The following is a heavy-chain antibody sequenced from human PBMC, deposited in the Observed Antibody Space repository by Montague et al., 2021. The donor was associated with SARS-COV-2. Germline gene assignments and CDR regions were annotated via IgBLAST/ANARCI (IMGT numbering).Heavy chain of an antibody. CDR3: ARGNWEKVTGTTSDYLYYFDR. Sequence: CAISGDSVSSSSVAWNWNRQSPSRGLEWLGRTYHRSRWYDDYAASVKGRITMNPDTAKNHFSLQLNSVTPEDTAVYYCARGNWEKVTGTTSDYLYYFDRWGQGTLVTVSS. J-gene: IGHJ4*02. V-gene: IGHV6-1*01. CDR1: GDSVSSSSVA. D-gene: IGHD1-7*01. CDR2: TYHRSRWYD.